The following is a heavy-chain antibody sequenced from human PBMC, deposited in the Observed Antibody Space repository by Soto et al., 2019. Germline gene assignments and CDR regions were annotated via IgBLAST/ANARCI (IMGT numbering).Heavy chain of an antibody. V-gene: IGHV4-59*01. D-gene: IGHD5-18*01. CDR3: ARVNTAMVRGRYYFDY. CDR2: IYYSGST. Sequence: SETLSLTCTVSGGSISSYYWSWIRQPPGKGLEWIGYIYYSGSTNYNPSLKSRVTISVDTSKNQFSLKLSSVTAADTAVYYCARVNTAMVRGRYYFDYWGQGTLVTVPQ. J-gene: IGHJ4*02. CDR1: GGSISSYY.